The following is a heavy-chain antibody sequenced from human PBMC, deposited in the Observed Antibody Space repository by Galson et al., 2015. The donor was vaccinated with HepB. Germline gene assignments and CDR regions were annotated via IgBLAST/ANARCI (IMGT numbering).Heavy chain of an antibody. CDR2: IRSDGSIK. D-gene: IGHD5-12*01. CDR1: GFSFSNYG. J-gene: IGHJ4*02. CDR3: ARNTPSSGYHGLHY. V-gene: IGHV3-30*02. Sequence: SLRLSCAASGFSFSNYGLHWVRQAPRKGLEWVAYIRSDGSIKKYADSVKGRFTLSRDNCKNTLYLQMNSLRAEDTAVYYCARNTPSSGYHGLHYGGQGTLVTVSS.